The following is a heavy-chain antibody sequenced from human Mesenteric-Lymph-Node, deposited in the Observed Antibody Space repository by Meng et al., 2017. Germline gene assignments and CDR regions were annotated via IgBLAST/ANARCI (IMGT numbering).Heavy chain of an antibody. CDR3: ARYYRDWFDP. Sequence: GESLKISCAASGFTFSSYWMHWVRQAPGKGLVWVSRINSDGSSTSYAGSVKGRFTISRDNAKNTLYLQMNSLRAEDTAVYYCARYYRDWFDPWGQGTLVTVSS. D-gene: IGHD3-10*01. V-gene: IGHV3-74*01. CDR2: INSDGSST. J-gene: IGHJ5*02. CDR1: GFTFSSYW.